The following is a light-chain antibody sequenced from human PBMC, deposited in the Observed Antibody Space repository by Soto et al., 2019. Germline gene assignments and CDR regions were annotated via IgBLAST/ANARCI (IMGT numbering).Light chain of an antibody. Sequence: SYVLTQPPSVSVAPGKTARITCGGNNIGSKSVHWYQQKPGQAPVLVIYYDSDRPSGIPERFSGSNSGNTATLTISRVEAGDEADYYFQVWDSSSDHVVFGGGTKLTVL. V-gene: IGLV3-21*04. CDR1: NIGSKS. J-gene: IGLJ2*01. CDR2: YDS. CDR3: QVWDSSSDHVV.